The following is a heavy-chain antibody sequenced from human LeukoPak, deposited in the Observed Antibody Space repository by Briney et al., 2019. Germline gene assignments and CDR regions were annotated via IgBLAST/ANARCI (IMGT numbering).Heavy chain of an antibody. J-gene: IGHJ4*02. CDR2: IYYSGST. Sequence: SETLSLTCTVSGGSISSYYWSWIRQPSGKGLEWIGYIYYSGSTNYNPSLKSRVTISVDTSKNQFSLKLSSVTAADTAVYYCARLDSSSWLFDYWGQGTLVTVSS. CDR3: ARLDSSSWLFDY. D-gene: IGHD6-13*01. V-gene: IGHV4-59*08. CDR1: GGSISSYY.